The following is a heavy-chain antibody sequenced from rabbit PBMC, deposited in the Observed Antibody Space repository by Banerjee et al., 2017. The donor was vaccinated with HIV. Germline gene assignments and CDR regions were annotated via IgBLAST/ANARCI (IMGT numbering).Heavy chain of an antibody. CDR1: GFSFSRYW. J-gene: IGHJ4*01. CDR2: IYAGSSGRT. Sequence: QEQLEESGGDLVQPEGSLTLTCTASGFSFSRYWISWVRQAPGKGLEWIACIYAGSSGRTYYASWAKGRFTISKTSSTTVTLQMTSLTAADTATYFCGGGSDGYDLWGQGTLVTVS. CDR3: GGGSDGYDL. D-gene: IGHD6-1*01. V-gene: IGHV1S45*01.